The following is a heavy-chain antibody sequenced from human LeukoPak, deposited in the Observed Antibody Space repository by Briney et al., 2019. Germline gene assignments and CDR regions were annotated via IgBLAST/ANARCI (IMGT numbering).Heavy chain of an antibody. D-gene: IGHD1-26*01. CDR2: IGWNSASI. CDR3: AKDLRYSGSYLFDC. CDR1: GFIFDDYA. Sequence: GGSLRLSCAASGFIFDDYAVHWVRQAPGKGLEWVSGIGWNSASIDYADSVKGRFTISRDNAKNSLYLQMNSLRDEDTALYYCAKDLRYSGSYLFDCWGQGTLVTVSS. V-gene: IGHV3-9*01. J-gene: IGHJ4*02.